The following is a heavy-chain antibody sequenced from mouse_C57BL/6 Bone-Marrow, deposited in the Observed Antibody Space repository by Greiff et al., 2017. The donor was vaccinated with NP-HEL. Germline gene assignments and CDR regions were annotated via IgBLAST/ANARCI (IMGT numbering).Heavy chain of an antibody. J-gene: IGHJ2*01. V-gene: IGHV5-4*01. Sequence: EVQLVESGGGLVKPGGSLKLSCAASGFTFSSYAMSWVRQTPEKRLEWVATISDGGSHTYYPDNVKGRFTISRDNAKNNLYLQMSHLKSEDTAMYYCAREVSWEYFDYWGQGTTLTVSS. CDR1: GFTFSSYA. D-gene: IGHD4-1*01. CDR2: ISDGGSHT. CDR3: AREVSWEYFDY.